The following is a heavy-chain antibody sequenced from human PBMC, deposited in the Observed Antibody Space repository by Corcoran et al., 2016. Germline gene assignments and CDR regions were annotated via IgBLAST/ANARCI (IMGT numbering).Heavy chain of an antibody. D-gene: IGHD6-25*01. Sequence: QGQLVPSGAEVKKPGASVKVSCKASCYTFNNYDITWVRQAPGQGLEWMGWSSTYNSNTNYAQKFQGRVTMTVDTSTTTAYMELKSLRSDDTAVDYCARGARMLAAGGNWFDPWGQGTVVTVSS. CDR1: CYTFNNYD. V-gene: IGHV1-18*01. CDR3: ARGARMLAAGGNWFDP. CDR2: SSTYNSNT. J-gene: IGHJ5*02.